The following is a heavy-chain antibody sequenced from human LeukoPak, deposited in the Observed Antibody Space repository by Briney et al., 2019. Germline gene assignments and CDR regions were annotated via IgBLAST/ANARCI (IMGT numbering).Heavy chain of an antibody. V-gene: IGHV4-59*05. J-gene: IGHJ6*02. CDR2: IYYSGST. Sequence: SETLSLTCSVSGGSISSYYWSWIRQPPGKGLEWIGSIYYSGSTYYNPSLKSRVTISVDTSKNQFSLKLSSVTAADTAVYYCARDTYYDFWSGYYEPFYYYYGMDVWGQGTTVTVSS. CDR1: GGSISSYY. D-gene: IGHD3-3*01. CDR3: ARDTYYDFWSGYYEPFYYYYGMDV.